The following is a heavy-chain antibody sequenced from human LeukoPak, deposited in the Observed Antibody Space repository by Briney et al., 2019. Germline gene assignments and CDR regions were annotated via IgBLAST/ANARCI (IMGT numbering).Heavy chain of an antibody. CDR1: GFTLNNYA. V-gene: IGHV3-23*01. CDR2: ISSGGST. J-gene: IGHJ4*02. Sequence: PGGSLRLSCAAAGFTLNNYAMSWVRQAPGKGLKWVSGISSGGSTYYADSVKGRFTISRDNSKNTLFLQINSLRAEDTAVYYCAKDTYSSSPYYFAYWGQGTLVTVSS. CDR3: AKDTYSSSPYYFAY. D-gene: IGHD6-6*01.